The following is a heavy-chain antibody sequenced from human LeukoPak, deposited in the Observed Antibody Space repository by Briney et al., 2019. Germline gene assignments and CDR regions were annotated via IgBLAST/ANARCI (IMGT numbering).Heavy chain of an antibody. CDR2: IFSNDEK. J-gene: IGHJ3*02. V-gene: IGHV2-26*01. D-gene: IGHD4-17*01. Sequence: SGPTLVNPTETFTLTCTVSGFSLRNARMGVSWIRQPPGKALEWLAHIFSNDEKSYSTSLKSSLTISKDTSKSQVVLTMTNMDPVDTATYYCARYFGDDAFDIWGQGTMVTVSS. CDR3: ARYFGDDAFDI. CDR1: GFSLRNARMG.